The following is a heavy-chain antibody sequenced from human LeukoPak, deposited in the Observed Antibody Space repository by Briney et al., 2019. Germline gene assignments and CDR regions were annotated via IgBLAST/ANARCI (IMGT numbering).Heavy chain of an antibody. Sequence: SVKVSYKASGCTFSSYAISWVRQAPGQGLEWMGRIIPIFGTANYPQKFQGKVTITTDESTSTAYMELSSRRSEATALYYCARGRLAAAVETGDYWGQGTLVTVSS. CDR2: IIPIFGTA. V-gene: IGHV1-69*05. J-gene: IGHJ4*02. D-gene: IGHD6-13*01. CDR3: ARGRLAAAVETGDY. CDR1: GCTFSSYA.